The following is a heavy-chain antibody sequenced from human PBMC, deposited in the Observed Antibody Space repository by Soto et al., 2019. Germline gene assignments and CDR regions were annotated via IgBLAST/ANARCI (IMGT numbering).Heavy chain of an antibody. CDR1: GGSISSYY. J-gene: IGHJ6*02. V-gene: IGHV4-59*01. Sequence: SETLSLTCTVSGGSISSYYWSWIRQPPGKGLEWIGYIYYSGSTNYNPSLKSRVTISVDTSKNQFSLKLSSVTAADTAVYHCAREGDYSNYRDYYYYYGMDVWGQGTTVTVSS. CDR2: IYYSGST. CDR3: AREGDYSNYRDYYYYYGMDV. D-gene: IGHD4-4*01.